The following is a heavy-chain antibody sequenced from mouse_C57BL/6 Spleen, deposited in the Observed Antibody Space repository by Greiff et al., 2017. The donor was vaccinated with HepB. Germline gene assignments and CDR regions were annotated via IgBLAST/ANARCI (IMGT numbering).Heavy chain of an antibody. Sequence: QVQLQQSGAELVRPGASVKLSCKASGYTFTDYYINWVKQRPGQGLEWIARIYPGSGNTYYNEKFKGKATLTAEKSSSTAYMQLSSLTSEDSAVYFCARCPYGNYFDYWGQGTTLTVSS. J-gene: IGHJ2*01. CDR1: GYTFTDYY. CDR3: ARCPYGNYFDY. V-gene: IGHV1-76*01. D-gene: IGHD2-1*01. CDR2: IYPGSGNT.